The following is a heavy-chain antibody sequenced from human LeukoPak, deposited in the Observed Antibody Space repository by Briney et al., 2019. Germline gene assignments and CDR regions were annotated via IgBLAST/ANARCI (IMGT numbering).Heavy chain of an antibody. J-gene: IGHJ6*02. V-gene: IGHV4-39*07. CDR2: IYYSGST. D-gene: IGHD3-10*01. Sequence: SETLSLTCTVSGGSISSSSYYWGWIRQPPGKGLEWIGSIYYSGSTYYNPSLKSRVTISVDTSKNQFSLKLSSVTAADTAVYYCARNPIWFGELSTKLYYYYGMDVWGQGTTVTVSS. CDR1: GGSISSSSYY. CDR3: ARNPIWFGELSTKLYYYYGMDV.